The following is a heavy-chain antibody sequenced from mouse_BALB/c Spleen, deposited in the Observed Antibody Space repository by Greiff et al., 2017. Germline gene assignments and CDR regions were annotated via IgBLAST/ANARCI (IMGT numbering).Heavy chain of an antibody. CDR2: ISSGSSTI. J-gene: IGHJ4*01. CDR1: GFTFSSFG. Sequence: EVKLVESGGGLVQPGGSRKLSCAASGFTFSSFGMHWVRQAPEKGLEWVAYISSGSSTIYYADTVKGRFTISRDNPKNTLFLQMTSLRSEDTAMYYCARKVRDYYAMDYWGQGTSVTVSS. V-gene: IGHV5-17*02. D-gene: IGHD2-14*01. CDR3: ARKVRDYYAMDY.